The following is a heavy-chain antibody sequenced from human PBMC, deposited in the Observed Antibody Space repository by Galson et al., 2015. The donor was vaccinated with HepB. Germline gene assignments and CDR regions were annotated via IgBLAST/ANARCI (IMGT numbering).Heavy chain of an antibody. Sequence: SVKVSCKASGYTFSNYGMSWIRQAPGQGLEWMGWISAYTGNTEYAQKFQGRVSMTTDTPTSTAYMELRSLRSDDTAIYYCARTNDYGDYYFEYWGQGTLIAVSS. J-gene: IGHJ4*02. CDR2: ISAYTGNT. CDR1: GYTFSNYG. V-gene: IGHV1-18*01. CDR3: ARTNDYGDYYFEY. D-gene: IGHD4-17*01.